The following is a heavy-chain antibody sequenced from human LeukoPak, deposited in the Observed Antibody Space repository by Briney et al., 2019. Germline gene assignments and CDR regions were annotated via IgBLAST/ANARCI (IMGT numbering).Heavy chain of an antibody. Sequence: GESLKISCKGSGYSFTTYWIGWVRQMPGKGLEWTGIIYPGDSDTRYSPSFQGQVTISADKSISTAYLQWSSLKASDTAMYYCARRDIAVAGTFDYWGQGTLVTVSS. CDR1: GYSFTTYW. CDR2: IYPGDSDT. D-gene: IGHD6-19*01. J-gene: IGHJ4*02. V-gene: IGHV5-51*01. CDR3: ARRDIAVAGTFDY.